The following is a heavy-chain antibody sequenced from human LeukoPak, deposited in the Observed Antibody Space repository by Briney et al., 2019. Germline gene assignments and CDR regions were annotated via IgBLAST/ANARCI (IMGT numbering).Heavy chain of an antibody. CDR1: GGTFSSYA. D-gene: IGHD5-12*01. Sequence: SVKVSCKASGGTFSSYAISWVRQAPGQGLEWMGGIIPIFGTANYAQKFQGRVTITADESTSTAYMELSSLRSEDTAVYYCARGEWLRSSVVGGFDYWGQGTLVTVSS. V-gene: IGHV1-69*01. CDR2: IIPIFGTA. J-gene: IGHJ4*02. CDR3: ARGEWLRSSVVGGFDY.